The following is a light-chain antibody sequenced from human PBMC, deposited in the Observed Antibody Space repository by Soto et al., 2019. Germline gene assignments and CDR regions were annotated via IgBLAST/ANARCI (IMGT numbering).Light chain of an antibody. V-gene: IGLV2-14*01. CDR2: DVS. Sequence: QSVLTQPASVSGSPGQSITISCTGSSGDIGDYKYVSWYKQHPGKAPKLMIYDVSNRPSGVSNRFSASKSGNTASLTISGLQAEDEADYYCSSYTSTNSVIFGGGTKLTVL. CDR3: SSYTSTNSVI. J-gene: IGLJ2*01. CDR1: SGDIGDYKY.